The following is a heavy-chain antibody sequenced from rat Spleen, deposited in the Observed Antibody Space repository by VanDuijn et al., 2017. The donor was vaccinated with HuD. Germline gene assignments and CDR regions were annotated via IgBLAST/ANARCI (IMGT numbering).Heavy chain of an antibody. CDR1: GFTFSDYA. J-gene: IGHJ2*01. D-gene: IGHD4-3*01. CDR2: IIYDGSST. V-gene: IGHV5-17*01. CDR3: ARQGIIRIPLFDY. Sequence: EVQLVESGGGLVQPGRSLKLSCAASGFTFSDYAMAWVRQAPKKGLEWVATIIYDGSSTYYRDSVKGRFTISRDNAKSTLYLQMDSLRSEDTATYYCARQGIIRIPLFDYWGRGVMVTVSS.